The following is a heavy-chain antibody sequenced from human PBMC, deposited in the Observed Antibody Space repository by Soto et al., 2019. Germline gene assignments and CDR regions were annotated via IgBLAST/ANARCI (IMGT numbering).Heavy chain of an antibody. J-gene: IGHJ4*02. CDR3: ANTRGGPADY. D-gene: IGHD2-2*01. V-gene: IGHV3-7*05. Sequence: GGSLRLSCAASGFTFSSYWMNWVRQAPGKGLEWVANIREDGSEKHYVDSVKGRFTISRDNAKNSLYLQMNSLRVEDTAVYYCANTRGGPADYWGQGTLVTVSS. CDR2: IREDGSEK. CDR1: GFTFSSYW.